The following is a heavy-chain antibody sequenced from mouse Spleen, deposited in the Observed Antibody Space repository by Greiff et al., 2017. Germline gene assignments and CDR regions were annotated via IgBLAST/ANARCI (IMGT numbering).Heavy chain of an antibody. D-gene: IGHD2-1*01. CDR1: GFIFSSYA. CDR2: ISSGGSYT. CDR3: ARFGGNYNWYFDV. V-gene: IGHV5-9-3*01. Sequence: EVQLVESGGGLVKPGGSLKLSCAASGFIFSSYAMSWVRQTPEKRLEWVATISSGGSYTYYPDSVKGRFTISRDNAKNTLYLQMSSLRSEDTAMYYCARFGGNYNWYFDVWGAGTTVTVSS. J-gene: IGHJ1*01.